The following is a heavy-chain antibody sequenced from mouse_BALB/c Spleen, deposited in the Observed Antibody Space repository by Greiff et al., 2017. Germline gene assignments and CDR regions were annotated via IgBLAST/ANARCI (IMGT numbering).Heavy chain of an antibody. Sequence: VQLQQPGAELVRPRASVKLSCKASGYTFTSYWINWVKQRPGQGLEWIGNIYPSDSYTNYNQKFKDKATLTVDKSSSTAYMQLSSPTSEDSAVYYCTRSGGTGYFDVWGAGTTVTVSS. V-gene: IGHV1-69*02. D-gene: IGHD4-1*01. CDR1: GYTFTSYW. CDR2: IYPSDSYT. J-gene: IGHJ1*01. CDR3: TRSGGTGYFDV.